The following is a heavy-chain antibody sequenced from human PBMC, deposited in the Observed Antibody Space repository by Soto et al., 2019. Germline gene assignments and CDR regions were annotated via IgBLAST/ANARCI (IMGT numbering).Heavy chain of an antibody. J-gene: IGHJ6*02. CDR2: ISSSSSYI. Sequence: GGSLRLSCAASGFTFSSFSMNWVRQAPGKGLEWVSSISSSSSYIYYADSVKGRFTISRDNAKNSLYLQMNSLRAEDTAVYYCARDLRAGSYYNLGGMDVWGQGATVTVSS. D-gene: IGHD3-10*01. CDR1: GFTFSSFS. V-gene: IGHV3-21*01. CDR3: ARDLRAGSYYNLGGMDV.